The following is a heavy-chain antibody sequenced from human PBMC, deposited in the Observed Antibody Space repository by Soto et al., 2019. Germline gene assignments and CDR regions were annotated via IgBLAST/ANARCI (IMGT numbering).Heavy chain of an antibody. CDR3: ARGSELVFGELSVKFDY. J-gene: IGHJ4*02. CDR1: GYTFTSYA. Sequence: ASVKVYCKASGYTFTSYAMHWVRQAPGQRLEWMGWINAGNGNTKYSQKFQGRVTITRDTSASTAYMELSSLRSEDTAVYYCARGSELVFGELSVKFDYWGQGTLVTVSS. V-gene: IGHV1-3*01. CDR2: INAGNGNT. D-gene: IGHD3-10*02.